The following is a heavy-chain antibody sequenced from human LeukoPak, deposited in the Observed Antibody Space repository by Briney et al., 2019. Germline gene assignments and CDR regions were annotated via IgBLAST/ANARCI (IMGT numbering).Heavy chain of an antibody. D-gene: IGHD5-24*01. Sequence: PGGSLRLSCAASGFTLSSYTMHWVRQAPGKGLEWVAVISYDGSNKYYADSVKGRFTISRDNSKNTLYLQMNSLRAEDTAVYYCAKDLDGYNSYWGQGTLVTVSS. CDR3: AKDLDGYNSY. J-gene: IGHJ4*02. V-gene: IGHV3-30*04. CDR2: ISYDGSNK. CDR1: GFTLSSYT.